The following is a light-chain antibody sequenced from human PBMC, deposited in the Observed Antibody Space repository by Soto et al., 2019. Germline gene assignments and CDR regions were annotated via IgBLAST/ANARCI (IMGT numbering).Light chain of an antibody. CDR1: QLVRGSQ. Sequence: EIVLTQSPATLSVSPGEKVTLSCRASQLVRGSQVAWYQQKPGEAPRLLIFGASIRATGIPARFSGSGSGTEFTLTISSLQSEDFAVYYCQQYIRWPLTFGGGTKVDIK. J-gene: IGKJ4*01. CDR3: QQYIRWPLT. CDR2: GAS. V-gene: IGKV3-15*01.